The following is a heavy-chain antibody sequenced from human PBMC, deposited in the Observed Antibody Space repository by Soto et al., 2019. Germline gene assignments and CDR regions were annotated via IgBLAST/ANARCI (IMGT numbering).Heavy chain of an antibody. Sequence: SETLSLTCTVSGGSVSSGSYYWSWIRQPPGKGLEWIGYIYYSGSTNYNPSLKSRVTISVDTSKNQFSLKLSSVTAADTAVYYCAREGLEGRWLQSYYFDYWGQGTLVTVSS. J-gene: IGHJ4*02. CDR2: IYYSGST. CDR1: GGSVSSGSYY. V-gene: IGHV4-61*01. CDR3: AREGLEGRWLQSYYFDY. D-gene: IGHD5-12*01.